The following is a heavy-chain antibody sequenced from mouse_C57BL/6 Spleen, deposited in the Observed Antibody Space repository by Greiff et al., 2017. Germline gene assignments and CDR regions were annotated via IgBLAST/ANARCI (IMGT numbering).Heavy chain of an antibody. J-gene: IGHJ4*01. CDR3: YDYDADPFMDY. CDR1: GFTFSNYW. V-gene: IGHV6-3*01. D-gene: IGHD2-4*01. Sequence: EVKVVASGGGLVQPGGSMKLSCVASGFTFSNYWMNWVRQSPGKGLEWVAQIRLKSDNYATHYAESVKGRFTISRDDSKSSVYLQMNNLRAEDTGIYYFYDYDADPFMDYWGQGTSVTVSS. CDR2: IRLKSDNYAT.